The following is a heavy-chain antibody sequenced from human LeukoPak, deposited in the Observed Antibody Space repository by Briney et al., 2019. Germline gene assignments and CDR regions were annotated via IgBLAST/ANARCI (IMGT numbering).Heavy chain of an antibody. V-gene: IGHV1-2*04. Sequence: ASVKFSCKASGYTFTGYYMHWVRQAPGQGLEWMGWINPNSGGANYAQKFQGSVTMTRDTSISTAYMELSRLRSDDTAVYYCARAYYYDSSGYYPLGAFDIWGQGTMVTVSS. CDR1: GYTFTGYY. J-gene: IGHJ3*02. D-gene: IGHD3-22*01. CDR3: ARAYYYDSSGYYPLGAFDI. CDR2: INPNSGGA.